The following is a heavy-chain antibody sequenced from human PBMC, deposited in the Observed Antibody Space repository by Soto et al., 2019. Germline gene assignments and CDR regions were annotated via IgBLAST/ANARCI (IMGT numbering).Heavy chain of an antibody. CDR1: GFTFSSYW. CDR2: VNSDGSST. D-gene: IGHD6-13*01. Sequence: GGSLRLSCAASGFTFSSYWMHWVRQAPGKGLVWVSRVNSDGSSTSYADSVKGRFTISRDNAKNTLYLQMNSLRAEDTAIYYCACGISTAEVVFGYWGQGTLVTVSS. J-gene: IGHJ4*02. V-gene: IGHV3-74*01. CDR3: ACGISTAEVVFGY.